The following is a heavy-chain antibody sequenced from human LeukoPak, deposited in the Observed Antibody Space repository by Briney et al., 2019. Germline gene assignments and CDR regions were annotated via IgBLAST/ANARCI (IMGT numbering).Heavy chain of an antibody. Sequence: ASVKVSCRASGYTFTGYGISWVRQAPGQGLEWMGWIIGYNGNTNYAQKFQGRVTMTTDTSTSTAYMELRSLRSDDTAVYYCARADIRAIASSGWYGFDYWGQGTLVTVSS. D-gene: IGHD6-19*01. V-gene: IGHV1-18*01. CDR3: ARADIRAIASSGWYGFDY. CDR1: GYTFTGYG. J-gene: IGHJ4*02. CDR2: IIGYNGNT.